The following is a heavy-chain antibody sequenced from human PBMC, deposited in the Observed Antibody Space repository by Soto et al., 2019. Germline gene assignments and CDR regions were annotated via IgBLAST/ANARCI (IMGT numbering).Heavy chain of an antibody. CDR1: GYTFTSYY. J-gene: IGHJ1*01. CDR2: INPSGGST. V-gene: IGHV1-46*01. D-gene: IGHD2-15*01. Sequence: ASVKVSCKASGYTFTSYYMHWVRQAPGQGLEWMGIINPSGGSTSYAQKFQGRVTMTRDTSTSTVYMELSSLRSEDTAVYYCARVLDNGGSSPGTEYFQPGGKATLVTVSS. CDR3: ARVLDNGGSSPGTEYFQP.